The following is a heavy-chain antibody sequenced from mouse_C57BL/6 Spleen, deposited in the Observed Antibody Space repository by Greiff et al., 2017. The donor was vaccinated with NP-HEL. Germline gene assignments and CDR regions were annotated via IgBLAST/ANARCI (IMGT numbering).Heavy chain of an antibody. CDR1: GYTFTSYG. J-gene: IGHJ2*01. V-gene: IGHV1-81*01. D-gene: IGHD1-1*01. CDR3: ATVVGYFDY. CDR2: IYPRSGNT. Sequence: VQRVESGAELARPGASVKLSCKASGYTFTSYGISWVKQRTGQGLEWIGEIYPRSGNTYYNEKFKGKATLTADKSSSTAYMELRSLTSEDSAVYFCATVVGYFDYWGQGTTLTVSS.